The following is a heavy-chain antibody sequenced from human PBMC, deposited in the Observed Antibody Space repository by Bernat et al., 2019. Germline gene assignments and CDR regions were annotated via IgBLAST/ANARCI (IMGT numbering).Heavy chain of an antibody. V-gene: IGHV3-15*07. D-gene: IGHD3-10*01. Sequence: EVQLVESGGGLVKPGGSLRLSCAASGFTFSNAWMNWVRQAPGKGLEWVGRIKSKTDGGTTDYAAPVNGRFTISRDDSKNTLYLQMNSLKTEDTAVYYCTTQFGEIWFGELLSDYWGQGTLVTVSS. J-gene: IGHJ4*02. CDR3: TTQFGEIWFGELLSDY. CDR1: GFTFSNAW. CDR2: IKSKTDGGTT.